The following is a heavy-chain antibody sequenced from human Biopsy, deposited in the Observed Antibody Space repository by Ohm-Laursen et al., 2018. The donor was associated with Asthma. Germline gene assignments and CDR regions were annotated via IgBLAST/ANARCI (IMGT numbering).Heavy chain of an antibody. Sequence: SVNVSCKASGYTFNSAGITWVRQAPGQGLEWMGWISVYSGNTKVAQKLQDRVTMITDTSTSTAYMELRSLRSDDTAVYFCARAVDYSHYYGIDVWGQGTTVTVS. V-gene: IGHV1-18*01. D-gene: IGHD3-10*01. CDR3: ARAVDYSHYYGIDV. CDR1: GYTFNSAG. J-gene: IGHJ6*02. CDR2: ISVYSGNT.